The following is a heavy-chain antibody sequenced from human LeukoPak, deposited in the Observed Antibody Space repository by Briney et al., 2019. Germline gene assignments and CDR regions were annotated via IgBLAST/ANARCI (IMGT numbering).Heavy chain of an antibody. Sequence: GGSLRLSCAASGFTFSSYSMNWVRQAPGKGLEWVSSISSSSSYIYYADSVKGRFTISRDNAKNSLYLQMNSLRAEDTAVYYCAGRSGIAARLVDYWGQGTLVTVSS. CDR2: ISSSSSYI. CDR3: AGRSGIAARLVDY. J-gene: IGHJ4*02. V-gene: IGHV3-21*04. D-gene: IGHD6-6*01. CDR1: GFTFSSYS.